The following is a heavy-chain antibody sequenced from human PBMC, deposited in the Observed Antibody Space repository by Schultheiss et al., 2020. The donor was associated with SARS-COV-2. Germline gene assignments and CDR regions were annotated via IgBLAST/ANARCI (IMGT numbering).Heavy chain of an antibody. CDR1: GFTFSTSV. J-gene: IGHJ6*02. CDR3: ARDWAAVTSMDV. D-gene: IGHD5-18*01. CDR2: ISYDGSNK. V-gene: IGHV3-30*19. Sequence: GGSLRLSCSASGFTFSTSVMHWVRQAPGKGLEWVAVISYDGSNKYYADSVKGRFTISRDNSKNTLYLQMNSLRAEDTAVYYCARDWAAVTSMDVWGQGTTVTVSS.